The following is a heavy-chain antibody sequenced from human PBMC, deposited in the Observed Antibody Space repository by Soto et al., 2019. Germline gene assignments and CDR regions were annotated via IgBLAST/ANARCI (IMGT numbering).Heavy chain of an antibody. CDR1: GGSISSSSFH. CDR3: ERRERAAGTDWWFDP. J-gene: IGHJ5*02. Sequence: QLQLQESGPGLVKPSETLSLTCTVSGGSISSSSFHWGWIRPPPGKGLEWIGSIYYSGSTYYSPSLKSRVTISVDTSKNQFPLKLSSVTAADTAVYYCERRERAAGTDWWFDPWGQGTLVTVSS. V-gene: IGHV4-39*01. D-gene: IGHD6-13*01. CDR2: IYYSGST.